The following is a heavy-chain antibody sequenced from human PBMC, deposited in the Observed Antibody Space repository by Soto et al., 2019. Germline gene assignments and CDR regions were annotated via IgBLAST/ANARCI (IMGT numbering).Heavy chain of an antibody. CDR3: AKQSSPEGWFDP. D-gene: IGHD6-19*01. CDR2: ATITGGSA. V-gene: IGHV3-23*01. J-gene: IGHJ5*02. Sequence: PGGSLRLSCAASAFTFNTYGVSWVRQAPGKGLEWVSTATITGGSAYYADSVQGRFSISRDRSNYTVSLLLSSLRVDDTAIYYCAKQSSPEGWFDPWGQGTLVTVSS. CDR1: AFTFNTYG.